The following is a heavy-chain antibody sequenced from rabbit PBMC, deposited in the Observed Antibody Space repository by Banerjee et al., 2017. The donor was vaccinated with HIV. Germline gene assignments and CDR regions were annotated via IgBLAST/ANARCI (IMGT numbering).Heavy chain of an antibody. CDR2: IDPVFGST. D-gene: IGHD1-1*01. J-gene: IGHJ4*01. V-gene: IGHV1S7*01. CDR3: ASASSSDYYGYYFNL. CDR1: GFDFSSYY. Sequence: QLKESGGGLVQPGESLKLSCKASGFDFSSYYMSWVRQAPGKGLEWIGYIDPVFGSTSYASWVNGRFTISSHNAQNTLYLQLNSLTAADTATYFCASASSSDYYGYYFNLWGPGTLVTVS.